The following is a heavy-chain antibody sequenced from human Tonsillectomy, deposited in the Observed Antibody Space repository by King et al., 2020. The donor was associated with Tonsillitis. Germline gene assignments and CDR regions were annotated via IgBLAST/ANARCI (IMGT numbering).Heavy chain of an antibody. CDR1: GGATSSYY. J-gene: IGHJ5*02. V-gene: IGHV4-59*01. D-gene: IGHD6-6*01. Sequence: VQLQESGPGLVKPSETLSLTCTVSGGATSSYYWSWIRQPPGKGLEWIGYIYYSGSTSGSTNYHPSLKSRVAISVDTSKNQFSLKLSSVIAADTAVYYCARGYSNSSGDWFDPWGQGTLVTVSS. CDR3: ARGYSNSSGDWFDP. CDR2: IYYSGSTSGST.